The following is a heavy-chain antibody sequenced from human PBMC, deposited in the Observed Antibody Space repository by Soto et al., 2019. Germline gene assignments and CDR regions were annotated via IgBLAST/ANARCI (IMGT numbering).Heavy chain of an antibody. V-gene: IGHV3-30*18. Sequence: QVQLVESGGGVVQPGRSLRLSCAASGFTFSSYGMHWVRQAPGKGLEWVAVISYDGSNKYYADSVKGRFTISRDNSKNTLYLQMNSLRAEDTAVYYCAKDGAGYPFDYWGQGTLVTVSS. J-gene: IGHJ4*02. CDR2: ISYDGSNK. D-gene: IGHD3-9*01. CDR1: GFTFSSYG. CDR3: AKDGAGYPFDY.